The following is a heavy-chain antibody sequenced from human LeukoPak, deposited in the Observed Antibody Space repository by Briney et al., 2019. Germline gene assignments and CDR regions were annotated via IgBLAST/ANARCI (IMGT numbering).Heavy chain of an antibody. D-gene: IGHD6-19*01. Sequence: SETLSPTCAVYGGSFSGYYWSWIRQPPGKGLEWIGEINHSGSTNYNPSLKSRVAISVDTSKNQFSLKLSSVTAADTAVYYCARGDSSGWSDYWGQGTLVTVSS. CDR3: ARGDSSGWSDY. V-gene: IGHV4-34*01. CDR1: GGSFSGYY. J-gene: IGHJ4*02. CDR2: INHSGST.